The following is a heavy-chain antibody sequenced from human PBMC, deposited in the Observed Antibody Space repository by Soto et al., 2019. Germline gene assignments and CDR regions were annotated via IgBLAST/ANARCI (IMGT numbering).Heavy chain of an antibody. J-gene: IGHJ6*02. CDR3: ARDRYYGSGTYYNFYSGMDV. V-gene: IGHV4-30-4*01. D-gene: IGHD3-10*01. CDR1: GGSINSGDYY. CDR2: IVHSGST. Sequence: PSETLSLTCTVSGGSINSGDYYWTWVRQPPGKGLEWIGNIVHSGSTYYTPSLQSRVTISLDTSKNHFSLKLSSVTPADTAVYYCARDRYYGSGTYYNFYSGMDVWGQGTTVTVSS.